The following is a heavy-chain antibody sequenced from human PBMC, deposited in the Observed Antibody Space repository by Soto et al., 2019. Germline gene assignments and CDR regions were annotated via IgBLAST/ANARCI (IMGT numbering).Heavy chain of an antibody. CDR1: GFTFSSYG. CDR3: AKAPYGSGSYPSYYYYGMDV. CDR2: ISYDGSNK. D-gene: IGHD3-10*01. Sequence: GGSLRLSCAASGFTFSSYGMHWVRQAPGKGLEWVAVISYDGSNKYYADSVKGRFTISRDNSKNTLYLQMNSLRAEDTAVYYCAKAPYGSGSYPSYYYYGMDVWGQGTTVTVSS. J-gene: IGHJ6*02. V-gene: IGHV3-30*18.